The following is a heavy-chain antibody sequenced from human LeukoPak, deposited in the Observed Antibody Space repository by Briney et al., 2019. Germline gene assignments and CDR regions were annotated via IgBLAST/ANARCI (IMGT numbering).Heavy chain of an antibody. J-gene: IGHJ4*02. Sequence: ASVKVSCKASGYTFSIYGITWVRQAPGQGLEWMGWISAYTGNSNYAQKFQDRVTMTTDTSTSTAYMELRSPRSDDTAVYYCARDGKARYDFRENDCWGQGTLVTVSS. CDR2: ISAYTGNS. D-gene: IGHD3-3*01. CDR1: GYTFSIYG. V-gene: IGHV1-18*01. CDR3: ARDGKARYDFRENDC.